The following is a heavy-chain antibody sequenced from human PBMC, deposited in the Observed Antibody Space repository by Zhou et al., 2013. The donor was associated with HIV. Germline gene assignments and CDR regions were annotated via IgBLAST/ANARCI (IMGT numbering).Heavy chain of an antibody. CDR1: GYTFTSYG. Sequence: QVQLVQSGDEQKRPGASVKVSCKASGYTFTSYGISWVRQAPGQGLEWMGWISAYNGNTNYAQKVQGRVTMTTEISTSTAYMELRSLRSDDTAVYYCARDPGVDFSIYYYGMDVWGQGTTVTVSS. V-gene: IGHV1-18*01. D-gene: IGHD3-3*02. CDR2: ISAYNGNT. CDR3: ARDPGVDFSIYYYGMDV. J-gene: IGHJ6*02.